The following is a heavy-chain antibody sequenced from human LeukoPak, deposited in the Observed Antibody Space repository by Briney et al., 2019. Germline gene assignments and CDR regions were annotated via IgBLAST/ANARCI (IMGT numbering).Heavy chain of an antibody. CDR1: GYTFTSYG. CDR3: AREDRLIGYYDSSGYSL. J-gene: IGHJ4*02. V-gene: IGHV1-18*01. CDR2: ISAYNGNT. Sequence: GASVKVSCKASGYTFTSYGISWVRQAPGQGLEWMGWISAYNGNTNYAQKLQGRVTMTTDTSTSTAYMELRSLRSDDTAVYYCAREDRLIGYYDSSGYSLWGQGTLVTVSS. D-gene: IGHD3-22*01.